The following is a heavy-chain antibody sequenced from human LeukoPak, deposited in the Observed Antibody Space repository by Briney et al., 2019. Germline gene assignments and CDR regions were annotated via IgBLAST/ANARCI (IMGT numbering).Heavy chain of an antibody. D-gene: IGHD5-12*01. CDR1: GYTFTSYG. J-gene: IGHJ4*02. CDR2: ISPNSGGT. CDR3: ARDLGGDIVATIAY. Sequence: GASVKVSCKASGYTFTSYGISWVRQAPGQGLEWMGWISPNSGGTQYAQKFQGRVTMTRDTSSSTAYMELSSLRSDDTAMYYCARDLGGDIVATIAYWGQGTLVTVSS. V-gene: IGHV1-2*02.